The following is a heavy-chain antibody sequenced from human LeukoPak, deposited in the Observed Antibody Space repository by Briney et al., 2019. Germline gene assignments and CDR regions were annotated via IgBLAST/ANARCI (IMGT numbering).Heavy chain of an antibody. CDR2: IKQDESEK. Sequence: NPGGSLRLSCAASGFTFSTYWMSWVRQAPGKGLEWVANIKQDESEKYYVDSVKGRFTISRDNAKNSLYLQMNSLRAEDTAVYYCARGSSVTANNFDYWGQGTLVTVSS. CDR1: GFTFSTYW. J-gene: IGHJ4*02. D-gene: IGHD4-11*01. CDR3: ARGSSVTANNFDY. V-gene: IGHV3-7*01.